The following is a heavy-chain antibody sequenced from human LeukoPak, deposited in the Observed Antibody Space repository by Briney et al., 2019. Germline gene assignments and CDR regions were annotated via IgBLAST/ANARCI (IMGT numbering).Heavy chain of an antibody. J-gene: IGHJ5*02. CDR2: IYYSGST. V-gene: IGHV4-39*01. CDR1: GGSISSSTSHY. D-gene: IGHD6-6*01. Sequence: SETLSLTCTVSGGSISSSTSHYWGWIRQPPGKGLEWIGSIYYSGSTHYNSSLKSRVTISVDTSKNQFSLKLRSVTAADTAVYYCASYSSSYNWFDPWGQGTLVTVSS. CDR3: ASYSSSYNWFDP.